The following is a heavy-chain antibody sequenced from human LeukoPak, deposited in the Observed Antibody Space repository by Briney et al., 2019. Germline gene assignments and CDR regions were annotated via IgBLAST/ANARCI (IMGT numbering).Heavy chain of an antibody. Sequence: PGGSLRLSCAASGFTFSSYGMHWVRQAPGKGLEWVAFIRYDGSNKYYADSVKGRFTISRDNSKNTLYLQMNSLRAEDTAVYYCAKDLFRFLTGPMDVWGKGTTVTISS. V-gene: IGHV3-30*02. J-gene: IGHJ6*04. D-gene: IGHD3-9*01. CDR3: AKDLFRFLTGPMDV. CDR2: IRYDGSNK. CDR1: GFTFSSYG.